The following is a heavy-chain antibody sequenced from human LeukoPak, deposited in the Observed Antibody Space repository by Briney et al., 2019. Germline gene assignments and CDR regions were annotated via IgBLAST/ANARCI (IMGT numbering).Heavy chain of an antibody. CDR1: GFTFSDYY. V-gene: IGHV3-11*01. D-gene: IGHD2-15*01. Sequence: GGSLRLSCAASGFTFSDYYMSWIRQAPGKGLEWVSYISSSGSTIYYADSVKGRFTTSRDNAKNSLYLQMNSLRAEDTAVYYCARSPNYCSGGSCYSDEYFQHWGQGTLVTVSS. CDR3: ARSPNYCSGGSCYSDEYFQH. J-gene: IGHJ1*01. CDR2: ISSSGSTI.